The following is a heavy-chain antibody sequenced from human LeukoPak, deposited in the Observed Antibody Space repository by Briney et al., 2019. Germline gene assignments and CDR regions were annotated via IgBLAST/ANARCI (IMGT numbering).Heavy chain of an antibody. CDR1: GYSFTSYW. J-gene: IGHJ4*02. V-gene: IGHV5-51*01. CDR2: IYPGDSDT. D-gene: IGHD2-2*01. CDR3: VRLRGVLPADFDY. Sequence: GESLKISCKGSGYSFTSYWIGWVRQMPGKGLEWMGIIYPGDSDTRYSPSFQGQVTMSAEKSITTAYLQWNSLTTSDTAIYYCVRLRGVLPADFDYWGQGTLVTVSS.